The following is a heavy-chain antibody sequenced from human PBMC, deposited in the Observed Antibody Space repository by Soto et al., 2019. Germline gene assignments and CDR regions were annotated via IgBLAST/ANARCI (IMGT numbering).Heavy chain of an antibody. CDR1: GYTFTSYA. J-gene: IGHJ4*02. V-gene: IGHV1-3*01. D-gene: IGHD1-1*01. CDR3: AREYNWNDVDY. CDR2: INDGNGNT. Sequence: ASVKVSCKASGYTFTSYAMHWVRQAPGQRLEWMGWINDGNGNTKYSQKFQGRVTITRDTSASTAYMELSSLRSEDTAVYYCAREYNWNDVDYWGQGTLVTVSS.